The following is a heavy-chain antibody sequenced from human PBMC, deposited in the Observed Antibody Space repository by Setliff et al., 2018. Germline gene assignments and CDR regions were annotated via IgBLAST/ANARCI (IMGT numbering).Heavy chain of an antibody. CDR1: RFTFSTAW. CDR2: IWDDGGNK. CDR3: ARTCSGSGCYAGLES. D-gene: IGHD2-15*01. Sequence: PGGSLRLSCEASRFTFSTAWMSWVRQAPGKGLEWVAVIWDDGGNKYHADSVKGRFTISRDNSKNTLYLQMNSLRPEDTAVYYCARTCSGSGCYAGLESWGQGTPVTVSS. J-gene: IGHJ4*02. V-gene: IGHV3-33*08.